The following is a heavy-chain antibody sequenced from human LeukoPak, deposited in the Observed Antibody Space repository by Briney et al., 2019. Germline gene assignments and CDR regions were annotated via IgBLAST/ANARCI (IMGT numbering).Heavy chain of an antibody. CDR3: ARGQDSSGYYDWFDP. CDR1: GGTFSSYA. CDR2: IIPIFGTA. Sequence: SVKVSCKXSGGTFSSYAISWVRQAPGQGLEWMGRIIPIFGTANYSQKFQGRVTITTDESTSTAYMELSSLRSEDTAVYYCARGQDSSGYYDWFDPWGQGTLVTVSS. V-gene: IGHV1-69*05. J-gene: IGHJ5*02. D-gene: IGHD3-22*01.